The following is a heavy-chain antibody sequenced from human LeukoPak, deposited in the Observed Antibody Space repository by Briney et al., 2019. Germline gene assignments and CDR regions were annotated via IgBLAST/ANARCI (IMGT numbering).Heavy chain of an antibody. V-gene: IGHV3-33*01. CDR1: GFTFSSYG. CDR3: ARGLNRGIAVAGLGY. CDR2: IWYDGSNK. J-gene: IGHJ4*02. Sequence: GSLRLSCAASGFTFSSYGMHWVRQAPGKGLEWVAVIWYDGSNKYYADSVKGRFTISRDNSKNTLYLQMNSLRAEDTAVYYSARGLNRGIAVAGLGYWGQGTLVTVSS. D-gene: IGHD6-19*01.